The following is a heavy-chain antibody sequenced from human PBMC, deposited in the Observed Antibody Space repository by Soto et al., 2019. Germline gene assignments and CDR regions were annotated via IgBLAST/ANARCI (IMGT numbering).Heavy chain of an antibody. CDR1: GFTFSSSA. CDR2: ISGSGAST. J-gene: IGHJ4*02. V-gene: IGHV3-23*01. Sequence: PGGSLRLSRAASGFTFSSSAMSWVRQAPGKGLEWVSAISGSGASTYYADSVKGRFTISRDNSKNTLYLQMNSLRADDTAVYYCAKNRDGYYYSYFDYWGQGXLVTVYS. CDR3: AKNRDGYYYSYFDY. D-gene: IGHD3-22*01.